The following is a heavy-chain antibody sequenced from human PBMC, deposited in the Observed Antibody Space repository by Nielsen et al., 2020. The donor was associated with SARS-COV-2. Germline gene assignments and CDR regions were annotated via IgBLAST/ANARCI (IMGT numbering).Heavy chain of an antibody. D-gene: IGHD3-16*01. CDR3: ARAGGLGGPSYGMDV. J-gene: IGHJ6*02. CDR2: INHSGDT. V-gene: IGHV4-34*01. CDR1: GGSFTAYY. Sequence: SETLSLTCAVSGGSFTAYYWSWIRQPPGKGLEWIGEINHSGDTNNNPSLRSRVTVSRDTSKNQFSLKLSSVTAADTAVYYCARAGGLGGPSYGMDVWGQGTTVTVSS.